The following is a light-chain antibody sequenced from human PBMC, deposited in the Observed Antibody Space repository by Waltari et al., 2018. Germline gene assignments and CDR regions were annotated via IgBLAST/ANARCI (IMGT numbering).Light chain of an antibody. V-gene: IGLV1-51*01. CDR2: DNN. Sequence: QSVLTQPPSVSAAPGQKVTISCSGTSSHIGNHYVSWYQQFPGTAPKVLIHDNNKRPSGIPDRFSGSKSGTSATLVITGLQTGDEADYYCGTWDTSLSKVFGGGTKLTVL. J-gene: IGLJ2*01. CDR3: GTWDTSLSKV. CDR1: SSHIGNHY.